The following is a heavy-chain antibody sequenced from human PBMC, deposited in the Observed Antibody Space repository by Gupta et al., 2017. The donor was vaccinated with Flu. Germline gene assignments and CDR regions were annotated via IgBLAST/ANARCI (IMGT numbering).Heavy chain of an antibody. J-gene: IGHJ6*02. CDR3: AKVPANDYGYGFYYHGVDV. Sequence: NNFGMHWVRQAPGRGLEWVAVISYDGSDKYYADSVKGRLTISRDNSKNTLNLQMDSLRPEDTAIYYCAKVPANDYGYGFYYHGVDVWGQGTT. D-gene: IGHD5-12*01. CDR2: ISYDGSDK. CDR1: NNFG. V-gene: IGHV3-30*18.